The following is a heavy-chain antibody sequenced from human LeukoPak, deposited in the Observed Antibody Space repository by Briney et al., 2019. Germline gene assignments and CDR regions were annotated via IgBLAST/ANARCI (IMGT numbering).Heavy chain of an antibody. CDR1: GYTFTSYG. CDR3: ARDLSSSWYPYYYYMDV. D-gene: IGHD6-13*01. V-gene: IGHV1-18*01. Sequence: ASVKVSCKASGYTFTSYGISWVRQAPGQGLKWMGWISAYNGNTNYAQKLQGRVTMTTDASTSTVYMELRSLRSDDTAVYYCARDLSSSWYPYYYYMDVWGKGTTVTVSS. J-gene: IGHJ6*03. CDR2: ISAYNGNT.